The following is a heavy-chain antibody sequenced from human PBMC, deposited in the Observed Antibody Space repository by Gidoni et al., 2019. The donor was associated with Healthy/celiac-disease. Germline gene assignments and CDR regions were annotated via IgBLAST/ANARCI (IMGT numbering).Heavy chain of an antibody. CDR3: ARDGSGWYPDGWFDP. D-gene: IGHD6-19*01. CDR1: GFPFSSYW. J-gene: IGHJ5*02. CDR2: IKQDGSEK. Sequence: EVQLVVSGGGLVQPVGSLRLSCASSGFPFSSYWMSWVRQAPGKGLEWVANIKQDGSEKYYVDSVKGRFTISRDNAKNSLYLQMNSLRAEDTAVYYCARDGSGWYPDGWFDPWGQGTLVTVSS. V-gene: IGHV3-7*03.